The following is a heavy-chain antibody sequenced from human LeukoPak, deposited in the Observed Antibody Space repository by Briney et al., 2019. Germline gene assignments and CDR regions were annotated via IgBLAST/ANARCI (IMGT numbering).Heavy chain of an antibody. CDR3: ARGYRGELLFPYYFDY. D-gene: IGHD1-26*01. Sequence: GGSLRLSCAASGFTFSSYAMHWVRQAPGKGLEYVSAISSNGGSTYYANSVKGRFTISRDNSKNTLYLQVGSLRAEDMAVYYCARGYRGELLFPYYFDYWGQGTLVTVSS. CDR2: ISSNGGST. V-gene: IGHV3-64*01. J-gene: IGHJ4*02. CDR1: GFTFSSYA.